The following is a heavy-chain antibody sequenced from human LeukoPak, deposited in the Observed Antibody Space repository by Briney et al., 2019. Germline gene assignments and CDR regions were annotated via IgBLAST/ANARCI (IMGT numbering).Heavy chain of an antibody. Sequence: ASETLSLTCAVYGGSFSGYYWSWIRQPPGKGLEWIGEINHSGSTNYNPSLKSRVTISVDTSKNQFSLKLSSVTAADTAVYYCARYSGSWQYNWFDPWGQGTLVTVSS. V-gene: IGHV4-34*01. D-gene: IGHD1-26*01. J-gene: IGHJ5*02. CDR3: ARYSGSWQYNWFDP. CDR2: INHSGST. CDR1: GGSFSGYY.